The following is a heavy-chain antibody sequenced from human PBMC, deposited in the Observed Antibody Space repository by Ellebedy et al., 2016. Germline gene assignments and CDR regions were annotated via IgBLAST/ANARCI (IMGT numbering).Heavy chain of an antibody. CDR2: IDYSGST. J-gene: IGHJ4*02. D-gene: IGHD3-9*01. Sequence: SETLSLTXAVYGGSFSGYYWSWIRQHPGKGLEWIGYIDYSGSTYYNPSLKSRITISVDTSMNQFSLKLSSVTAADTAVYYCARAPQLRYFDDWGQGTLVTVSS. CDR3: ARAPQLRYFDD. CDR1: GGSFSGYY. V-gene: IGHV4-31*11.